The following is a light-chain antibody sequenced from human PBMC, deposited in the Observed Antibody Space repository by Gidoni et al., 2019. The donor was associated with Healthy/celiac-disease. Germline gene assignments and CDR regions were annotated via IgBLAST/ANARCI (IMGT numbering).Light chain of an antibody. V-gene: IGKV3-11*01. CDR2: DAS. CDR1: QSVSSY. CDR3: QQRSNWPRLT. J-gene: IGKJ4*01. Sequence: EIVLTQSPATLSLSPGERATLSCRASQSVSSYLAWYQQKPGQAPRLLTYDASNRATGIPARFSGSGSGTDFTLTISSLEPEDFAVYYCQQRSNWPRLTFXGXTKVEIK.